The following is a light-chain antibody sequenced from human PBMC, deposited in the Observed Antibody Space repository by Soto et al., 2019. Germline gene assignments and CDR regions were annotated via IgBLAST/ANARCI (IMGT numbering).Light chain of an antibody. Sequence: EIVMTQSPATLSVSPGERATLSCRASQSVSSNLAWYQTKPGQAPRLLIYGTSTRATGIPASFSGSGSGTDPTLTLSSPQSEDVAVYYCQQYNNWRFTCAPETNVDIK. J-gene: IGKJ3*01. CDR1: QSVSSN. CDR2: GTS. V-gene: IGKV3-15*01. CDR3: QQYNNWRFT.